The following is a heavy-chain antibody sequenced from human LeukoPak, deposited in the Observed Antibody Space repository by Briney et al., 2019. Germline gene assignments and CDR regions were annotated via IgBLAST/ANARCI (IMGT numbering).Heavy chain of an antibody. Sequence: SVKVSCKASGGTFSSYAISWVRQAPGQGLEWMGGIIPIFGTANYAQKFQGRVTITADESTSIAYMELSSLRSEDTAVYYCARARNYYDSGFLFDYWGQGTLVTVSS. CDR2: IIPIFGTA. CDR1: GGTFSSYA. V-gene: IGHV1-69*13. CDR3: ARARNYYDSGFLFDY. D-gene: IGHD3-22*01. J-gene: IGHJ4*02.